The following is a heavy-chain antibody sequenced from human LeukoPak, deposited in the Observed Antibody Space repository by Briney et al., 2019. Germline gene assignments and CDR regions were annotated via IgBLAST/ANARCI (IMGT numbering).Heavy chain of an antibody. J-gene: IGHJ6*03. CDR1: GFTFSSYA. CDR2: ISYDGSNK. V-gene: IGHV3-30*14. CDR3: ARNPRCDFWSGCYYYYMDV. Sequence: GGSLRLSCAASGFTFSSYAMHWVCQAPGKGLEWVAVISYDGSNKYYADSVKGRFTISRDNSKNTLYLQMNSLRAEDTAVYYCARNPRCDFWSGCYYYYMDVWGKGTTVTVSS. D-gene: IGHD3-3*01.